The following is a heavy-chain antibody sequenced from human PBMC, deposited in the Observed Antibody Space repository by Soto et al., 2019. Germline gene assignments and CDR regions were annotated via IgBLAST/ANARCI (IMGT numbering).Heavy chain of an antibody. J-gene: IGHJ3*02. CDR1: GGTLSDHG. CDR2: TIPVFNTA. Sequence: QVQLEQSGAEVKKPGSSVKISCKASGGTLSDHGVSWLRQAPGQGLEWVGGTIPVFNTAKYAPKFQGRVTIAADKSTNIAYMELGSLRSDDTAFYYCARGLYGSGNDYTGPSAFDIWGQGTLVIVSS. V-gene: IGHV1-69*06. CDR3: ARGLYGSGNDYTGPSAFDI. D-gene: IGHD3-10*01.